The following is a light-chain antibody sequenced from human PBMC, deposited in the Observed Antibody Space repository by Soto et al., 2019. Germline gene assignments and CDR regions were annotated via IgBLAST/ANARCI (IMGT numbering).Light chain of an antibody. CDR3: SSYTVSVAPYV. J-gene: IGLJ1*01. CDR1: SSDVGGYKY. V-gene: IGLV2-8*01. CDR2: EVT. Sequence: QSALTQPPSASGSPGQSVTISCTGTSSDVGGYKYVSWYQHHPGKAPKVVIYEVTKRPSGVPDRFSGSQSGNTASLTVSGLQAEDEADYYCSSYTVSVAPYVFGTGTKLTVL.